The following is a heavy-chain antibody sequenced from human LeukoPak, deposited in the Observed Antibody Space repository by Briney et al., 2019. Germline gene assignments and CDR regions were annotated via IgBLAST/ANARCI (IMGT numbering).Heavy chain of an antibody. Sequence: VRQXPGKGLEWVSAISGSGGSTYYADSVKGRFTISRDNSKNTLYLQMNSLRAEDTAVYYCAKERVSRWGQGTLVTVSS. D-gene: IGHD6-6*01. J-gene: IGHJ4*02. CDR2: ISGSGGST. CDR3: AKERVSR. V-gene: IGHV3-23*01.